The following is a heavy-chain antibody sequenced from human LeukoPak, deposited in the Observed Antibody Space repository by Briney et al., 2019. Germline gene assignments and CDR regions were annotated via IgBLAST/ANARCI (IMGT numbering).Heavy chain of an antibody. CDR1: GGSISNYY. Sequence: SETLSLTCTVSGGSISNYYWNWIRQPAGKGLECIGRIHISGGTNYSPSLKSRVTMSVDTSKNQFSLKLSSVTAADTAVYYCAREAHNSDAFDIWGQGTMVTVSS. D-gene: IGHD1-20*01. J-gene: IGHJ3*02. V-gene: IGHV4-4*07. CDR3: AREAHNSDAFDI. CDR2: IHISGGT.